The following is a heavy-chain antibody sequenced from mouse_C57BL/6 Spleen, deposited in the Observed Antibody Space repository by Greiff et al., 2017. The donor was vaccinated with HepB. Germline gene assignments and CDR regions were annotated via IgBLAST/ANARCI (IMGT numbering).Heavy chain of an antibody. Sequence: EVKVVESGGGLVKPGGSLKLSCAASGFTFSDYGMHWVRQAPEKGLEWVAYISSGSSTIYYADTVKGRFTISRDNAKNTLFLQMTSLRSEDTAMYYCARRTVVASYYAMDYWGQGTSVTVSS. D-gene: IGHD1-1*01. V-gene: IGHV5-17*01. CDR3: ARRTVVASYYAMDY. CDR1: GFTFSDYG. J-gene: IGHJ4*01. CDR2: ISSGSSTI.